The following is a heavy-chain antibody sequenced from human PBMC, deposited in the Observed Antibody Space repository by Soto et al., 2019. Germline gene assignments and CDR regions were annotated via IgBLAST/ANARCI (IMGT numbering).Heavy chain of an antibody. Sequence: GGSLRLSCAASGFTVSSSYMSWVRQAPGKGLEWVSIFYSGGTTYYADSVKGRFTISRDNSKNTLYLQMNSLRAEDTAVYYCARDKAVALSASWHFDLWGRGTLVTVSS. CDR1: GFTVSSSY. CDR2: FYSGGTT. D-gene: IGHD6-19*01. J-gene: IGHJ2*01. CDR3: ARDKAVALSASWHFDL. V-gene: IGHV3-66*01.